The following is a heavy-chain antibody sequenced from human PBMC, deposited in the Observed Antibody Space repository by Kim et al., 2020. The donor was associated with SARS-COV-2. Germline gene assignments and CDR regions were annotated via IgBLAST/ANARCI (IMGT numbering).Heavy chain of an antibody. D-gene: IGHD3-16*01. Sequence: GGSLRLSCAASGFTFSSYSMNWVRQAPGKGLEWVSSISSSSSYIYYADSVKGRFTISRDNAKNSLYLQMNSLRAEDTAVYYCARDTGELLGGYYFDYWGQGTLVTVSS. CDR2: ISSSSSYI. V-gene: IGHV3-21*01. J-gene: IGHJ4*02. CDR3: ARDTGELLGGYYFDY. CDR1: GFTFSSYS.